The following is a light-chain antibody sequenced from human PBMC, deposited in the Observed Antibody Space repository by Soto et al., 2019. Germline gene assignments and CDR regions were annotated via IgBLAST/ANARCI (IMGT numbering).Light chain of an antibody. CDR1: QSVSSSY. Sequence: EIVLTQSPGTLSLSPGERATLSCRASQSVSSSYLAWYQQKPGQAPRLLIYCASSRATGIPVRFSGSGSGTDFTLTISRLEPEDFAVYYCQQYGSSPLFTFGPGTKVDIK. CDR2: CAS. V-gene: IGKV3-20*01. CDR3: QQYGSSPLFT. J-gene: IGKJ3*01.